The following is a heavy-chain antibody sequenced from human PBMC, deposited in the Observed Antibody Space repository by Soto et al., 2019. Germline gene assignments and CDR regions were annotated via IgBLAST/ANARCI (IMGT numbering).Heavy chain of an antibody. CDR1: GFLFSDNW. Sequence: PGGSLRLSCIASGFLFSDNWMRWVRQAPGKGLVWVSRINADGTNTAYADSVKGRFTISRDNAKNTLYLEMNSLRAEDTAVYYCVKYDGLHPGWGQGALFTVSS. J-gene: IGHJ4*02. CDR3: VKYDGLHPG. CDR2: INADGTNT. D-gene: IGHD1-1*01. V-gene: IGHV3-74*01.